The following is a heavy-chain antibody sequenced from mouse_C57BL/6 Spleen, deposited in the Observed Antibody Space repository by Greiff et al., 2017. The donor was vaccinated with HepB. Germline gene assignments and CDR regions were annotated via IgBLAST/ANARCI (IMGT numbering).Heavy chain of an antibody. J-gene: IGHJ4*01. CDR3: ASSSFYAMDY. V-gene: IGHV1-81*01. CDR1: GYTFTSYG. Sequence: VQLQQPGAELARPGASVKLSCKASGYTFTSYGISWVKQRTGQGLEWIGEIYPRSGNIYYNEKFKGKATLTADKSSSTAYMELRSLTSEDSAVYYCASSSFYAMDYWGQGTSVTVSS. CDR2: IYPRSGNI. D-gene: IGHD1-1*01.